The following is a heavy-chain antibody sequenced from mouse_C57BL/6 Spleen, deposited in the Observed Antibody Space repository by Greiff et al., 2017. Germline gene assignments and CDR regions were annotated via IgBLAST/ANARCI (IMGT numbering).Heavy chain of an antibody. CDR1: GFTFSDYY. D-gene: IGHD2-5*01. V-gene: IGHV5-16*01. Sequence: EVQRVESEGGLVQPGSSMKLSCTASGFTFSDYYMAWVRQVPEKGLEWVANINYDGSSTYYLDSLKSRFIISRDNAKNILYLQMSSLKSEDTATYYCARGDSNYLYYFDYWGQGTTLTVSS. CDR2: INYDGSST. CDR3: ARGDSNYLYYFDY. J-gene: IGHJ2*01.